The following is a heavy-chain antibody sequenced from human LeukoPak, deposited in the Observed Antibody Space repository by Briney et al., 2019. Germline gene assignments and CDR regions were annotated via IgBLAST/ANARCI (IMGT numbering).Heavy chain of an antibody. CDR3: ARDDYGDYVSYFLH. J-gene: IGHJ1*01. CDR2: ISGSGSST. CDR1: GFTFNSYT. V-gene: IGHV3-23*01. Sequence: GGSLRLSCAASGFTFNSYTMTWVRQAPGKGLEWVSTISGSGSSTYYADSVKGRFTISRDNSKSTLYLQMNSLRAEDTAVYYCARDDYGDYVSYFLHWGQGTLVIVSS. D-gene: IGHD4-17*01.